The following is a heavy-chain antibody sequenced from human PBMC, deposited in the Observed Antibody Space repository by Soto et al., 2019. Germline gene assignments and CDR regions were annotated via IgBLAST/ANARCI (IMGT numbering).Heavy chain of an antibody. CDR1: GFTFSSYA. D-gene: IGHD1-26*01. J-gene: IGHJ4*01. CDR2: ISGSGGST. V-gene: IGHV3-23*01. CDR3: ARRGSGSYSDY. Sequence: EVQLLESGGGLVQPGGSLRLSCAASGFTFSSYAMRWVRQAPGKGLEWVSAISGSGGSTYYADSVKGRFTISRDNSKNALYLPMNSLRAEDTAVYYWARRGSGSYSDYWVHGTLVNVSA.